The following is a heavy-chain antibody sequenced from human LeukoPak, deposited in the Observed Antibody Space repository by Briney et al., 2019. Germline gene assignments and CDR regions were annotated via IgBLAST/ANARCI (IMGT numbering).Heavy chain of an antibody. CDR3: ATGYNWNYSFDY. D-gene: IGHD1-7*01. CDR1: GYTFTRHW. V-gene: IGHV1-46*01. J-gene: IGHJ4*02. Sequence: ASVKFSCKASGYTFTRHWMHWVRQAPGQGLEWMAIINPADGTTLYAQKFQGRLTLTRDTSTSTVYMELSRLRSDDTAVYYCATGYNWNYSFDYWGQGTLVTVSS. CDR2: INPADGTT.